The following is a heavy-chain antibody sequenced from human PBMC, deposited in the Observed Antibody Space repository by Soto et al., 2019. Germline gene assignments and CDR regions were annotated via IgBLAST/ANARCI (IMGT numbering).Heavy chain of an antibody. V-gene: IGHV1-18*01. CDR1: GYTFTSYG. D-gene: IGHD2-21*01. CDR3: ARSFERGGASRPTNY. Sequence: GASVKVSCKSSGYTFTSYGITWARQAPGQGLEWMGWISADSGKTDYAQSLQGRVTMTTDTSTSTAYMELRSLRSDDTAVYYCARSFERGGASRPTNYWGQGTLVTVSS. CDR2: ISADSGKT. J-gene: IGHJ4*02.